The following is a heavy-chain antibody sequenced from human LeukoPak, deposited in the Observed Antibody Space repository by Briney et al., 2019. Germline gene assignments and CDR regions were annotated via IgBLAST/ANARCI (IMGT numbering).Heavy chain of an antibody. CDR2: IYYSGST. Sequence: SETLSLTCTVSGGSISSGDYYWSWIRQPQGKGLEWIGYIYYSGSTYYNPSLKSRVTISVDTSKNQFSLKLSSVTAADTAVYYCARVWSYYYDSSGYPGHAFDIWGQGTMVTVSS. D-gene: IGHD3-22*01. V-gene: IGHV4-30-4*02. J-gene: IGHJ3*02. CDR3: ARVWSYYYDSSGYPGHAFDI. CDR1: GGSISSGDYY.